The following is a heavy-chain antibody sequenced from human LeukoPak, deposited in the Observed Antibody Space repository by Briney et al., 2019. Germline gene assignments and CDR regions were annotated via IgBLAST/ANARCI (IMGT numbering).Heavy chain of an antibody. CDR2: INSDGSST. CDR3: ARGGFWSGYYNYYGMDV. V-gene: IGHV3-74*01. J-gene: IGHJ6*04. Sequence: GGSLRLPCAASGFTFSSYWMHWVRQAPGKGLVWVSRINSDGSSTSYADSVKGRFTISRDNAKNSLYLQMNSLRAEDTAVYFCARGGFWSGYYNYYGMDVWGEGTSVTVSS. CDR1: GFTFSSYW. D-gene: IGHD3-3*01.